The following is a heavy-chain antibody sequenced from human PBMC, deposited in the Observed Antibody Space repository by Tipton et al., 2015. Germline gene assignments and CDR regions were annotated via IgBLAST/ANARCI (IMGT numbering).Heavy chain of an antibody. CDR3: GRGDDSTAMATGFDY. CDR1: GYSISSGYY. V-gene: IGHV4-38-2*01. CDR2: MHHSGDA. Sequence: LSLTCDVSGYSISSGYYWSWIRQPPGKGLEWIGSMHHSGDAYYNPPLTSRVSISVDASKNQFSLKLTSVTAADTAFYFCGRGDDSTAMATGFDYWGQGALVTVSS. D-gene: IGHD5-18*01. J-gene: IGHJ4*02.